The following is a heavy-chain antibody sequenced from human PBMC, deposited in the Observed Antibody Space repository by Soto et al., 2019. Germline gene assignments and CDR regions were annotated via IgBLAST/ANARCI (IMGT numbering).Heavy chain of an antibody. Sequence: GSLRLSCSASGFSITDYAMSWVRQAPGKGLEWVSSISDSGTKTFYGDSVKGRFAISRDTSKNTVYMQMNSLRAEDTALYYCAKDGIRKDDYWGQGTVVTVSS. V-gene: IGHV3-23*01. CDR1: GFSITDYA. CDR2: ISDSGTKT. CDR3: AKDGIRKDDY. J-gene: IGHJ4*02.